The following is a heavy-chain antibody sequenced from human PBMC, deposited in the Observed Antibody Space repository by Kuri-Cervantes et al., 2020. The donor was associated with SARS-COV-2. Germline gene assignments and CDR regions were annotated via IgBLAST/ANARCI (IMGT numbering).Heavy chain of an antibody. Sequence: GGSLRLSCVATGFTFSGYTMNWVRQAPGKALQWVSSISGSGSYIYYADSVRGRFTVSRDSAKNSLYLQMNSLRGEDTAVYYCARVAGEGPIYYYCMDVWGKGTTVTVSS. D-gene: IGHD2-21*01. CDR3: ARVAGEGPIYYYCMDV. V-gene: IGHV3-21*01. CDR1: GFTFSGYT. CDR2: ISGSGSYI. J-gene: IGHJ6*03.